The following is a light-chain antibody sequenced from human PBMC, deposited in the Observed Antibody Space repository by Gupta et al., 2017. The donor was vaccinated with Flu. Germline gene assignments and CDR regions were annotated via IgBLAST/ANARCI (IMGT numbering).Light chain of an antibody. CDR3: GTWDSSLSAWYV. V-gene: IGLV1-51*01. Sequence: SSNIGNNYVSWYQQLPGPAPKLLIYDNNKRPSGIPDRFSGSKSGTSATLGITGLQTGDEADYYCGTWDSSLSAWYVFGTGTKVTVL. CDR1: SSNIGNNY. CDR2: DNN. J-gene: IGLJ1*01.